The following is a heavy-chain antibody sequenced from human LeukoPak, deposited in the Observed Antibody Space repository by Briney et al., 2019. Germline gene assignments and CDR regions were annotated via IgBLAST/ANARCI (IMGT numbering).Heavy chain of an antibody. CDR2: ISPSDSYT. CDR1: GYSFTSYW. D-gene: IGHD6-13*01. CDR3: ARHRIAAAANDY. J-gene: IGHJ4*02. V-gene: IGHV5-10-1*01. Sequence: GGSLKISCKGSGYSFTSYWISWVRQMPGKGLEWMGRISPSDSYTNYSPSFQGHGTISAEKSISTAYVQCSSLKASDTAVYYCARHRIAAAANDYWGQGTLVTVSS.